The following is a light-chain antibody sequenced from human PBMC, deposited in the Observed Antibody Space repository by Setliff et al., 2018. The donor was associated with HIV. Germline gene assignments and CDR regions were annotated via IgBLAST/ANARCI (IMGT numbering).Light chain of an antibody. CDR3: QVWDSNSDHPYV. Sequence: SYALPQPPSVSVAPGRTARIPCGGDSIGTKSVHWYQQKPGQAPVLVIYYDNDRPSGIPERFSGSNSGNTATLTISRVEAGDEADYYCQVWDSNSDHPYVFGTGTKVTVL. V-gene: IGLV3-21*04. CDR2: YDN. CDR1: SIGTKS. J-gene: IGLJ1*01.